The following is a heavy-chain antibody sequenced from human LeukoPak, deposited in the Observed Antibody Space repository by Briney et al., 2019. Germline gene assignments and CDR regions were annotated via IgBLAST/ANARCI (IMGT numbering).Heavy chain of an antibody. D-gene: IGHD3-3*01. J-gene: IGHJ4*02. CDR2: IFPADSDT. CDR1: GYSFDSYW. V-gene: IGHV5-51*01. Sequence: GESLKISCKGSGYSFDSYWIGWVRQMPGKGLEWMGIIFPADSDTRYRPSFQGQVTISADKSIGTVYLQWSSLKASDTAMYYCARVNGRSGFYADYWGQGTLVTVSS. CDR3: ARVNGRSGFYADY.